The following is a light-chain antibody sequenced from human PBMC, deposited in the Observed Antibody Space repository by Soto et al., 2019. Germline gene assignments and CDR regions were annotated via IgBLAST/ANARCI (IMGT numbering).Light chain of an antibody. V-gene: IGKV1-5*03. CDR1: QSISSW. CDR3: QQYSRYYT. J-gene: IGKJ2*01. CDR2: KAS. Sequence: DIQMTQSPATLSASVGDRVTITCRASQSISSWLAWYQQKPGKAPKLLIYKASSLESGVPSRFSGSGSGTEFTLTISSLQPDVFATYYCQQYSRYYTFGQGTKVQIK.